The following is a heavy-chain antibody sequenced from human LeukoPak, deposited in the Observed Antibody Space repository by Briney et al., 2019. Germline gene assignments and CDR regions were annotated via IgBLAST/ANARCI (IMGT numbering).Heavy chain of an antibody. CDR1: GYTFTGYY. V-gene: IGHV1-2*02. D-gene: IGHD1-26*01. CDR3: ARDLGVGWELLQGPERSDNYYYYGMDV. CDR2: INPNSGGT. J-gene: IGHJ6*02. Sequence: ASVKVSCTASGYTFTGYYMHWVRQAPGQGLEWMGWINPNSGGTNYAQKFQGRVTMTRDTSISTAYMELSRLRSDDTAVYYCARDLGVGWELLQGPERSDNYYYYGMDVWGQGTTVTVSS.